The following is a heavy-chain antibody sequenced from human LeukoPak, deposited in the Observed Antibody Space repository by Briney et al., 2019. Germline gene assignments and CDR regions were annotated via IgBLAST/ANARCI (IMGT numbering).Heavy chain of an antibody. V-gene: IGHV4-59*01. CDR3: AISITGTTPWFDY. D-gene: IGHD1-7*01. J-gene: IGHJ4*02. CDR1: GGSISSYY. Sequence: SETLSLTCTVSGGSISSYYWSWIRQPPGKGLEWIGYIYYSGSTNYNPSLKSRVTISVDTSKNQFSLKLSSVTAADTAVYYCAISITGTTPWFDYWGQETLVTVSS. CDR2: IYYSGST.